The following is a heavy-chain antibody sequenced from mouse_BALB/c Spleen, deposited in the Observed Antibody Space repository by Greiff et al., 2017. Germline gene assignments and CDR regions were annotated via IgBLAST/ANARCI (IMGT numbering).Heavy chain of an antibody. Sequence: EVKLEESGGGLVKPGGSLKLSCAASGFTFSDYYMYWVRQTPEKRLEWVATISDGGSYTYYPDSVKGRFTISRDNAKNNLYLQMSSLKSEDTAMYYCARDSLPTIGTAWFAYWGQGTLVTVSA. D-gene: IGHD2-14*01. V-gene: IGHV5-4*02. CDR1: GFTFSDYY. CDR3: ARDSLPTIGTAWFAY. CDR2: ISDGGSYT. J-gene: IGHJ3*01.